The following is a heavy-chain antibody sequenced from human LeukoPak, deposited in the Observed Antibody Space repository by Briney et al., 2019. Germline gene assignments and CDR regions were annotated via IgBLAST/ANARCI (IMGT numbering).Heavy chain of an antibody. J-gene: IGHJ4*02. D-gene: IGHD3-22*01. Sequence: PGRSLRLSCAASGFTFSTYGMHWVRQAPGKGLEWVAVISYDGSNKYYADSVKGRFTISRDNSKNTLYLQMNRLRAEDTAVYYCAVDSSGYYRESPEDHWGQGTLVTVSS. CDR2: ISYDGSNK. CDR1: GFTFSTYG. CDR3: AVDSSGYYRESPEDH. V-gene: IGHV3-30*03.